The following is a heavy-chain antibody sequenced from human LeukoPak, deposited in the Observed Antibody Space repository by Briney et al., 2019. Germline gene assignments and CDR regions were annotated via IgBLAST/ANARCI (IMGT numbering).Heavy chain of an antibody. CDR2: VYYSGTT. V-gene: IGHV4-59*05. D-gene: IGHD1-26*01. Sequence: SETLSLTCTVSGGSISSYYWSWIRQPPGKGLEWIGGVYYSGTTYYNTSFKSRITISVDTSKTVLSLKLTSVTAADTAVYFCARRRRLGPSLDCWGQGTLVAVSS. J-gene: IGHJ4*02. CDR1: GGSISSYY. CDR3: ARRRRLGPSLDC.